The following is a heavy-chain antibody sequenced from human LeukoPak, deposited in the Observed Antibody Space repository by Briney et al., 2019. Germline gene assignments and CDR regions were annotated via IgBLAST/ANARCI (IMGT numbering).Heavy chain of an antibody. CDR2: ISPSGGST. V-gene: IGHV1-46*01. D-gene: IGHD5-18*01. J-gene: IGHJ4*02. CDR3: ATDLTYSYGHTTDY. CDR1: GYTFTSNY. Sequence: ASVKVSCKAFGYTFTSNYMHWVRQAPGQGPEWMGVISPSGGSTTYAQKFQGRVTMTEDTSTDTAYMELSSLRSEDTAVYYCATDLTYSYGHTTDYWGQGTLVTVSS.